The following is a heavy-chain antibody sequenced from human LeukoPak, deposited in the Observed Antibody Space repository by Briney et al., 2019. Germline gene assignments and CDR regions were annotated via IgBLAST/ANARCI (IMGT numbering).Heavy chain of an antibody. V-gene: IGHV4-4*02. Sequence: SETLSHSCTVSRGSISSSNWWIWVRQSTGKGLEWIGEINHSGSTNYNPSLKSRVTISVDTSKNQFSLKLSSVTAADTAVYYCARFGGWYLATALGLRKYYYMDVWGKGTTVTISS. CDR2: INHSGST. D-gene: IGHD6-19*01. J-gene: IGHJ6*03. CDR3: ARFGGWYLATALGLRKYYYMDV. CDR1: RGSISSSNW.